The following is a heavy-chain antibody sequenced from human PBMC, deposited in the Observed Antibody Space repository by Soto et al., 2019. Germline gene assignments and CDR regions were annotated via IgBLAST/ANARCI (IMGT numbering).Heavy chain of an antibody. V-gene: IGHV2-26*01. Sequence: TLSLTCTVSGGSISSYYWSWIRQPPGKALEWLAHIFSNDEKSYSTSLKSRLTISKDTSKSQVVLTMTNMDPVDTATNYCARIRYRSSREGYYYYGMDVWGQGTTVTVSS. D-gene: IGHD6-6*01. CDR1: GGSISSYYW. CDR2: IFSNDEK. CDR3: ARIRYRSSREGYYYYGMDV. J-gene: IGHJ6*02.